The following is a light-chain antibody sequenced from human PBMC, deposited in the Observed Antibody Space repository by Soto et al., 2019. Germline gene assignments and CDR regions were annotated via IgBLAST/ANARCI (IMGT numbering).Light chain of an antibody. CDR3: HQRSNSIT. Sequence: EIVLTQSPATLFLSPGERATLFCRASQSMKRRYLAWYQQKPGQAPRLLIYDASNRATGIPARFSGSGSGTDFTLTISSLEHEDFAVYYCHQRSNSITVGQVTRLEIK. CDR2: DAS. J-gene: IGKJ5*01. V-gene: IGKV3-11*01. CDR1: QSMKRRY.